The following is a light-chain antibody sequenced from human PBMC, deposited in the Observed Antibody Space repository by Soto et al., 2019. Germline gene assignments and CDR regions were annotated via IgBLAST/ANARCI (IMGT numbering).Light chain of an antibody. V-gene: IGKV1-6*01. Sequence: AIQMTQSPSSLSASVGDRVTITCRASQGIRNDLAWDQQKPGKAPKLLFYAASNLEGGVPSRFSGSGSGTDFTLTISSLQPEDFATYYCLQDYNYPRTFGQGTKVDIK. CDR3: LQDYNYPRT. CDR2: AAS. CDR1: QGIRND. J-gene: IGKJ1*01.